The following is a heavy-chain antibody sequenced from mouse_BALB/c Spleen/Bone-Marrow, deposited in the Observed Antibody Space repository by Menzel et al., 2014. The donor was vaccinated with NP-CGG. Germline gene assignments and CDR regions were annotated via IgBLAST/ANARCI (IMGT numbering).Heavy chain of an antibody. CDR3: ARSHGYYPYWYFDV. V-gene: IGHV1-69*02. J-gene: IGHJ1*01. D-gene: IGHD2-3*01. CDR1: GYTVTSYW. Sequence: VQLQQSGAELVKPGAPVKLSCKASGYTVTSYWMNWVKQRPGRGLEWIGRIDPSDSETHYNQKFKDKATLTVDKSSSTAYIQLSSLTSEDSAVYYCARSHGYYPYWYFDVWGAGTTVTVSS. CDR2: IDPSDSET.